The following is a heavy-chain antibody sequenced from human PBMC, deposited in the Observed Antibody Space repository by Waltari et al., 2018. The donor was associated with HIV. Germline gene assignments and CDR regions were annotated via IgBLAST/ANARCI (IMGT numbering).Heavy chain of an antibody. CDR1: GYNFRGYG. D-gene: IGHD1-1*01. Sequence: QIQLVQSGAEVKKPGASVKVSCQASGYNFRGYGISWVRQVAGQGLEWMGWIGTNNGNTKYGQKFQDRVTMTIDTTMSTAYMELRSLRSDDTAVFYCARSERSQDQQLVSFFDYWGQGTLVIVSS. V-gene: IGHV1-18*04. J-gene: IGHJ4*02. CDR2: IGTNNGNT. CDR3: ARSERSQDQQLVSFFDY.